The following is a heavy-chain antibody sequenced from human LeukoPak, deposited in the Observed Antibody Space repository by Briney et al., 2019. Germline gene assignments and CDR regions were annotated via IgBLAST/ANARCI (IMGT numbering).Heavy chain of an antibody. CDR3: ARDEGYYDSSGYAY. V-gene: IGHV1-18*01. D-gene: IGHD3-22*01. CDR2: ISAYNDNT. J-gene: IGHJ4*02. CDR1: GYTFSNYG. Sequence: EASVKVSCKASGYTFSNYGFSWVRQAPGQGLEWMGWISAYNDNTNYAQKFQGRVSLTTDTSTSTAYMEVRSLRSDDTAVYYCARDEGYYDSSGYAYWGQGTLVTVSS.